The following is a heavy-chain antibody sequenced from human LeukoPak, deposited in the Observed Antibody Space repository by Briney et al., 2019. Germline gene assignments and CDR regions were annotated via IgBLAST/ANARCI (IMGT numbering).Heavy chain of an antibody. J-gene: IGHJ6*03. V-gene: IGHV1-8*03. CDR1: GGTFSSYA. Sequence: ASVKVSCKASGGTFSSYAISWVRQAPGQGLEWMGWMNPNSGNTGYAQKFQGRVTITRNTSISTAYMELSSLRSEDTAVYYCARSGNSSSWYGYYYYYYMDVWGKGTTVTVSS. CDR2: MNPNSGNT. CDR3: ARSGNSSSWYGYYYYYYMDV. D-gene: IGHD6-13*01.